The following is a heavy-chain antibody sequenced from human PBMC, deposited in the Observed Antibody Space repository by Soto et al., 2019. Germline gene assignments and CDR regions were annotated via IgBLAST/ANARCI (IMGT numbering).Heavy chain of an antibody. J-gene: IGHJ4*02. CDR1: GYTFTSYG. Sequence: QVQLVQSGAEVKKPGASVKVSCKASGYTFTSYGISWVRQAPGQGLEWMGWISAYNGNTNYAQKLQGRVTMTTDTSTSTAYMELMSLRSDDTAVYYCAREGHYDILTGYYSPIDYWGQGTLVTVSS. D-gene: IGHD3-9*01. CDR2: ISAYNGNT. CDR3: AREGHYDILTGYYSPIDY. V-gene: IGHV1-18*01.